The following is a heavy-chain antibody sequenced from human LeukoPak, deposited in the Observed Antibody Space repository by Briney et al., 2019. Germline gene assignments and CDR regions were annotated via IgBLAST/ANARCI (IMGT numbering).Heavy chain of an antibody. J-gene: IGHJ4*02. V-gene: IGHV3-23*01. CDR3: AKIPLDGDYSYFDY. CDR2: ISGSGGST. D-gene: IGHD4-17*01. CDR1: GFTFSRYA. Sequence: GGSLRLSCAASGFTFSRYAMSWDRQAPGKGLEWVSVISGSGGSTYYADSVKGRFTISRDNSKNTLYLQMSSLRAEDTAVYYCAKIPLDGDYSYFDYWGQGTLVTVSS.